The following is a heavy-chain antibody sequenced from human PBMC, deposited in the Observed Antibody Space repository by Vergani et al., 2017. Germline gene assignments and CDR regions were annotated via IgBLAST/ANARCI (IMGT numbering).Heavy chain of an antibody. CDR2: ISPGASTV. V-gene: IGHV3-11*04. Sequence: LQLVESGGGLVQPGGSLRLSCAASGFKFSDHYMSWIRQAPGKGLEWVSHISPGASTVSYTDSVTGRFTVSRDNDNNSLTLDMTTLRVEDTAVYYCAKNPGISTPRHYYAMDVWCQGTTVTVSS. J-gene: IGHJ6*02. D-gene: IGHD3-10*01. CDR3: AKNPGISTPRHYYAMDV. CDR1: GFKFSDHY.